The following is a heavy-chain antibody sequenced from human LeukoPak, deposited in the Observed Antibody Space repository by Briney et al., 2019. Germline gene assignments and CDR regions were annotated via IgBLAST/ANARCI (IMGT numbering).Heavy chain of an antibody. CDR2: IRSKPYGGTT. CDR3: TRGDYYDY. J-gene: IGHJ4*02. CDR1: GFTFSSYA. Sequence: PGGSLRLSCAASGFTFSSYAMSWVRQAPGKGLEWVGFIRSKPYGGTTEYAASVKGRFTISRDDSNSLAYLQMNSLKTEDTAVYYCTRGDYYDYWGQGTLVTVSS. V-gene: IGHV3-49*04.